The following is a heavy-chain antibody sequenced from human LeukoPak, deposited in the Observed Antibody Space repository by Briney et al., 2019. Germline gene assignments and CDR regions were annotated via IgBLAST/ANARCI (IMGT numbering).Heavy chain of an antibody. CDR2: IYYSGST. CDR1: GGSISSYY. J-gene: IGHJ4*02. D-gene: IGHD6-6*01. Sequence: SETLSLTCTVSGGSISSYYWSWIRQPPGKGLEWSGYIYYSGSTNYNPSLKSRVTISVDTSKNQFSLKLSSVTSADTAVYYCARGQLVLNFDYWGQGTLVTVSS. CDR3: ARGQLVLNFDY. V-gene: IGHV4-59*01.